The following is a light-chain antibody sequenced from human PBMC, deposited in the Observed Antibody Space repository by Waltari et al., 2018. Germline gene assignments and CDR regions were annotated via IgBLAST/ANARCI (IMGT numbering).Light chain of an antibody. V-gene: IGLV3-1*01. Sequence: SFELTQTPSVSVSPGQKASITCPGDKLPGQYVSWYNHKSGHSPVLLIYQGKMRPSGIPGRFSGFNSGNTVTLTISGTQALDEADYYCAAWDNTTFVLFGGGTKVTVL. CDR1: KLPGQY. J-gene: IGLJ2*01. CDR3: AAWDNTTFVL. CDR2: QGK.